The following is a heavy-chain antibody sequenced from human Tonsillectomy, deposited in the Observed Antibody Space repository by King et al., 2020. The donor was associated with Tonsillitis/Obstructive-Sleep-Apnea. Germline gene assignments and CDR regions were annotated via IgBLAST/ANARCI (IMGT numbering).Heavy chain of an antibody. J-gene: IGHJ4*02. CDR1: GFTFSSYA. V-gene: IGHV3-30*09. CDR2: ISHDASTS. D-gene: IGHD4-17*01. CDR3: AREAGDYDPYFDN. Sequence: VQLVESGGGVVQPGRSLRLSCAASGFTFSSYAMHWIRQAPGKGLEWVAVISHDASTSYYADSVKGRFAISRDNSKNTLYLQVNSLRSEDTALYFCAREAGDYDPYFDNWGQGALVTVSS.